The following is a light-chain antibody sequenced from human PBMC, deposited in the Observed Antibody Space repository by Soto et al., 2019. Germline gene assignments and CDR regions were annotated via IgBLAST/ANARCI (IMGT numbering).Light chain of an antibody. CDR3: QQTYQPPLT. Sequence: DIQMTQSPSSLSASVGDRVTITCRASQRISNYLNWYQQKAGKAPKLLIYVASSLSSGVPSRFSGSGSGAYFTLTISSLQPKDFATHYCQQTYQPPLTFRHGPTVEVK. CDR2: VAS. CDR1: QRISNY. V-gene: IGKV1-39*01. J-gene: IGKJ1*01.